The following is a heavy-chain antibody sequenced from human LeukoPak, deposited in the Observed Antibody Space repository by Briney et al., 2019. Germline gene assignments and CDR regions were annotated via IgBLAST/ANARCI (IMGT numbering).Heavy chain of an antibody. CDR3: ASTVGGSETYYNDH. CDR1: GFTFSNYG. J-gene: IGHJ4*02. CDR2: IWYDGSNK. V-gene: IGHV3-33*01. Sequence: PGMSLRLSCAASGFTFSNYGMHWVRQAPGKGLEWVALIWYDGSNKYYADSVKGRFTVSRDNSKNTLYLQMNSLRAEDTAVYYCASTVGGSETYYNDHWGQGTLVSVSS. D-gene: IGHD3-10*01.